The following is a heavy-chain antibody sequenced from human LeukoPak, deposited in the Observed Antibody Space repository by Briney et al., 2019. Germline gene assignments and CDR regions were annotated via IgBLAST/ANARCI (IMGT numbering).Heavy chain of an antibody. CDR3: AKDLASAGTVDYFYMDV. D-gene: IGHD6-13*01. Sequence: GGSLRLSCAASGFTFSSYGMSWVRQAPGKGLEWVSAISGSGGSTYYADSVKGRFTISRDNSKNTLYLQMNSLRADDSAVYFCAKDLASAGTVDYFYMDVWGKGTTVTVSS. CDR2: ISGSGGST. V-gene: IGHV3-23*01. J-gene: IGHJ6*03. CDR1: GFTFSSYG.